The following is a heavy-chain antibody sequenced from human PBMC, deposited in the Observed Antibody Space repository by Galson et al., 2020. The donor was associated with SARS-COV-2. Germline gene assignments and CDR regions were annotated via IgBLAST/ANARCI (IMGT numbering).Heavy chain of an antibody. V-gene: IGHV4-59*01. CDR1: GGSIRDYH. D-gene: IGHD6-6*01. CDR2: IYYGGST. Sequence: SETLSLTCTVSGGSIRDYHWSWIRQPPGKGLEWIGYIYYGGSTRYNPSLQSRVTISLGPSKSQFSLKLTSVTAADTAVYYCARERAYSSSSHFFDYWGHGTLVAVSS. J-gene: IGHJ4*01. CDR3: ARERAYSSSSHFFDY.